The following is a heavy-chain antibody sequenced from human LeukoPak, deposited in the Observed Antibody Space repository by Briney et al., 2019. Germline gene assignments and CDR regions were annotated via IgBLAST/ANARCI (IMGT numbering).Heavy chain of an antibody. CDR2: MNPNSGDT. CDR1: GYTFTSYE. CDR3: ARGLGTYDSSELTWPMISF. J-gene: IGHJ4*02. D-gene: IGHD3-22*01. Sequence: ASVKVSCKASGYTFTSYEINWVRQATGQGLEWMGWMNPNSGDTAYAQKFQGRITMTRSTSISTAYMDLSSLRSEDTAVYYCARGLGTYDSSELTWPMISFWGQGTLVTVSS. V-gene: IGHV1-8*01.